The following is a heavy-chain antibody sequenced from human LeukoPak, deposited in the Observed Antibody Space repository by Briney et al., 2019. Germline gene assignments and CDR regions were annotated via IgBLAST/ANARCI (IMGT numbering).Heavy chain of an antibody. CDR1: GFTVSSNY. Sequence: GGSLRPSCAASGFTVSSNYMSWVRQAPGKGLEWVSVIYSGGSTYYADSVKGRFTISRDNSKNTLYLQMNSLRAEDTAVYYCARGRLFGPFDYWGQGTLVTVSS. J-gene: IGHJ4*02. D-gene: IGHD3/OR15-3a*01. CDR3: ARGRLFGPFDY. CDR2: IYSGGST. V-gene: IGHV3-53*01.